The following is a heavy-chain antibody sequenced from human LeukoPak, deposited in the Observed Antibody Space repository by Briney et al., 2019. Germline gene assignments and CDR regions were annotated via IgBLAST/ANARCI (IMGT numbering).Heavy chain of an antibody. Sequence: GGSLRLSCAASEFTFSSNWMNWVRQAPGKGLVWVSRINSDGSATSYADSVKGRFTISRDNAKNMLYLQMSSLRVEDTAVYYCARDPGSSSHDWYFDLWGPGTLVTVSS. CDR3: ARDPGSSSHDWYFDL. D-gene: IGHD6-6*01. J-gene: IGHJ2*01. CDR2: INSDGSAT. CDR1: EFTFSSNW. V-gene: IGHV3-74*01.